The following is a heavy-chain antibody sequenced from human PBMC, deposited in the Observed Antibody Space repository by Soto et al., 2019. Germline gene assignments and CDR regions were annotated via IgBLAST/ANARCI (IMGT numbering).Heavy chain of an antibody. CDR1: GGSFRGYY. D-gene: IGHD1-26*01. V-gene: IGHV4-34*01. CDR3: ARYGGTTGGYCA. Sequence: QVQLQQWGAGLLKPSEDLSLSCAVYGGSFRGYYWSWIRQPPGKGLEWIGEINHSRNSNYNPSLNSLVTLSVATAKNQYSLKLSSVTAAGTAVYSGARYGGTTGGYCAWGQGILVTVSS. CDR2: INHSRNS. J-gene: IGHJ5*02.